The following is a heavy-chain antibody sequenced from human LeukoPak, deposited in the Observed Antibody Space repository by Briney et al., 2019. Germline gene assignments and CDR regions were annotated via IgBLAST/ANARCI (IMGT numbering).Heavy chain of an antibody. CDR3: ARGEYSSSWYTNY. CDR1: GGSFSGYY. Sequence: PSETLSLTCAVYGGSFSGYYWSCIRQPPGKGLEWIGEINHSGSTNYNPSLKSRVTISVDTSKNQFSLKLSSVTAADTAVYYCARGEYSSSWYTNYWGQGTLVTVSS. D-gene: IGHD6-13*01. V-gene: IGHV4-34*01. J-gene: IGHJ4*02. CDR2: INHSGST.